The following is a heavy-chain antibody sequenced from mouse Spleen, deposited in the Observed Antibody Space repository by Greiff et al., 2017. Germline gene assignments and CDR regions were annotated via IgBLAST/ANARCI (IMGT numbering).Heavy chain of an antibody. Sequence: VQLQQSGPELVKPGASVKLSCKASGYTFTSYDINWVKQRPGQGLEWIGWIYPRDGSTKYNEKFKGKATLTVDTSSSTAYMELHSLTSEDSAVYFCARMRYYGSSSYAMDYWGQGTSVTVSS. CDR1: GYTFTSYD. J-gene: IGHJ4*01. CDR3: ARMRYYGSSSYAMDY. V-gene: IGHV1-85*01. CDR2: IYPRDGST. D-gene: IGHD1-1*01.